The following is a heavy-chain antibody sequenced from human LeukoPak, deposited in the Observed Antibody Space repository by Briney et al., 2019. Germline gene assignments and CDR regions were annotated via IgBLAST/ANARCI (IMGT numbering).Heavy chain of an antibody. Sequence: SETLSLTCTVSGGSINSRSDYWGWIRQPPGKGLEWIGSIYYSGSTHYNPSLKSRVNMSIDTSKNQFSLKLSSVTAADTAVYYCARRPGEYGGNDFDYWGQGTLVTVSS. V-gene: IGHV4-39*01. J-gene: IGHJ4*02. CDR2: IYYSGST. D-gene: IGHD4/OR15-4a*01. CDR1: GGSINSRSDY. CDR3: ARRPGEYGGNDFDY.